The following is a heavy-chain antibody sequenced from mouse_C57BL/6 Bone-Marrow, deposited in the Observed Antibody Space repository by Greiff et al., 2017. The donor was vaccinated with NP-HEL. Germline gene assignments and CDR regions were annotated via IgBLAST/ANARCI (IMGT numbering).Heavy chain of an antibody. D-gene: IGHD2-4*01. J-gene: IGHJ4*01. CDR3: ASGYDYDVDYAMDY. Sequence: QVQLQQPGAELVKPGASVKMSCKASGYTFTSYWITWVKQRPGQGLEWIGDIYPGSGSTNYNEKFKSKATLTVDTSSSTAYMQLSSLTSEDSAVYYCASGYDYDVDYAMDYWGQGTSVTVSS. CDR2: IYPGSGST. CDR1: GYTFTSYW. V-gene: IGHV1-55*01.